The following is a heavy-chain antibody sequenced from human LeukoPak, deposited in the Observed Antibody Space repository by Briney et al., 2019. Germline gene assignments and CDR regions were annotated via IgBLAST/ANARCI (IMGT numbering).Heavy chain of an antibody. V-gene: IGHV4-39*07. D-gene: IGHD6-13*01. CDR2: IYHSGSS. CDR3: ARGYSSSWYPNWFDT. CDR1: GGSISSTTYY. Sequence: SETLSLTCTVSGGSISSTTYYWGWIRQPPGKGLEWIGSIYHSGSSYYNPSLNSRVTISVDTSKNQFSLKLSSVTAADTAVYYCARGYSSSWYPNWFDTWGQGTLVTVSS. J-gene: IGHJ5*02.